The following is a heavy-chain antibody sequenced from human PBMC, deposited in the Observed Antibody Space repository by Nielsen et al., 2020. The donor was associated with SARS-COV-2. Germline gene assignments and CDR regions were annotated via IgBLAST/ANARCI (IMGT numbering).Heavy chain of an antibody. J-gene: IGHJ4*02. V-gene: IGHV4-59*01. CDR2: IYYSGGT. Sequence: SETLSPTCTLSGGSISSYYWSWIRQLPGKGLEWIGYIYYSGGTNYNPTLKSRVTISVDTSTNQFSLKLSSVTAADAAVYYCARAAGWGWLQAIPPEFDYWGQGTLVTVSS. D-gene: IGHD5-24*01. CDR1: GGSISSYY. CDR3: ARAAGWGWLQAIPPEFDY.